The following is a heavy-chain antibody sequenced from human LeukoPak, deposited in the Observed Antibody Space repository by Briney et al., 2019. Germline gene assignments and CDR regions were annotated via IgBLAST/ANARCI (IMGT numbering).Heavy chain of an antibody. CDR3: ARDGYCSSTSCYDAFDI. CDR1: GGSISSGSYY. V-gene: IGHV4-61*02. CDR2: IYTSGST. J-gene: IGHJ3*02. D-gene: IGHD2-2*03. Sequence: SETLSLTCTVSGGSISSGSYYWSWIRQPAGKGLEWIGRIYTSGSTNYNPSLKSRVTISVDTSKNQFSLKLSSVTAADTAVYYCARDGYCSSTSCYDAFDIWGQGTMVTVSS.